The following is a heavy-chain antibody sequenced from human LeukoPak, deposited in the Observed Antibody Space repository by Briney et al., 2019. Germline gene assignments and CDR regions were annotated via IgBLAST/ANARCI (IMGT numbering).Heavy chain of an antibody. CDR3: ARMYSSGADLGGWFDP. CDR1: GFSLSTSGMC. V-gene: IGHV2-70*11. Sequence: PGPTLVNPTQTPTLTCTFSGFSLSTSGMCVSWIRQPPGKALEWLARIDWDDDKYYSTSLKTRLTISKDTSKNQVVLTMTNMDPVDTATYYCARMYSSGADLGGWFDPWGQGTLVTVSS. D-gene: IGHD6-19*01. CDR2: IDWDDDK. J-gene: IGHJ5*02.